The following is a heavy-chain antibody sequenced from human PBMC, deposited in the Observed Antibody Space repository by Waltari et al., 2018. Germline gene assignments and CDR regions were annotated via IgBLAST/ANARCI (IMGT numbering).Heavy chain of an antibody. V-gene: IGHV4-38-2*01. J-gene: IGHJ4*02. CDR2: IYHRGRT. CDR3: ARNSGNYSFLY. Sequence: QVQLQESGPGLLKPSETLSLTCAVSGYSISGYFWGWIRQPPGKGLEWIGSIYHRGRTYYNPSLKSRVTMSVDTSKNQFSLKRSSVTAADTAVYYCARNSGNYSFLYWGQGTLVTVSS. CDR1: GYSISGYF. D-gene: IGHD1-26*01.